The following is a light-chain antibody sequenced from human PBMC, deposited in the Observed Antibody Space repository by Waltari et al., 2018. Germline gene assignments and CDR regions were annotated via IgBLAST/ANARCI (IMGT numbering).Light chain of an antibody. J-gene: IGKJ4*01. V-gene: IGKV3-20*01. CDR3: QQYDISPLT. CDR2: GAS. CDR1: QTVSPTY. Sequence: EIVLTQSPRTLSLSPGERATPSCRASQTVSPTYLAWYQQKPGQAPTLLIDGASSRATGIPDRFSGSGSGTDFSLTISSLEPEDFAVYYCQQYDISPLTFGGGTKVEIK.